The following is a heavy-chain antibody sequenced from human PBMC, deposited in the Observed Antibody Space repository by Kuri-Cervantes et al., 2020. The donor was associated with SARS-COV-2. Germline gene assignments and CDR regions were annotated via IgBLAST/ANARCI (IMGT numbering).Heavy chain of an antibody. CDR1: GGSFSGNY. V-gene: IGHV4-34*01. CDR2: INHSGST. Sequence: GSLRLSCAVYGGSFSGNYWSWIRQPPGKGLEWIGKINHSGSTNYNPSLKSRVTISVDTSKNQFSLKLSSVTAADTAVYYCARGGRGYCSGGSCHYFDYWGQGTLVTVSS. CDR3: ARGGRGYCSGGSCHYFDY. D-gene: IGHD2-15*01. J-gene: IGHJ4*02.